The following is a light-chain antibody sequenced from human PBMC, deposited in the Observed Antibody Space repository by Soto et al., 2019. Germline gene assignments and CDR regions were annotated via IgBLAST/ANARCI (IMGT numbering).Light chain of an antibody. J-gene: IGKJ5*01. CDR3: QLYGSSPGIT. CDR1: QSVSNSY. Sequence: EVVLTQSPGTLSLSPGERAALSCRASQSVSNSYLAWYQQKTGQAPSLLIYGASSRATDIPDRFSGSGSGTDFTLTISRLEPEDSAVYYCQLYGSSPGITFGQGTRLEIK. V-gene: IGKV3-20*01. CDR2: GAS.